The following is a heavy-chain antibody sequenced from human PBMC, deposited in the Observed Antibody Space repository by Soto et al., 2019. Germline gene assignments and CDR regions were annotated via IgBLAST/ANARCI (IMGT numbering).Heavy chain of an antibody. J-gene: IGHJ4*02. CDR3: ARDRGGITDFDY. V-gene: IGHV3-30*03. D-gene: IGHD3-16*01. Sequence: GGSLRLSCAASGFTFSSYGMHWVRQAPGKGLEWVAVISYDGSNKYYADSVKGRFTISRDNSKNTLYLQMNSLRAEDTAVYYCARDRGGITDFDYWGQGTLVTVSS. CDR1: GFTFSSYG. CDR2: ISYDGSNK.